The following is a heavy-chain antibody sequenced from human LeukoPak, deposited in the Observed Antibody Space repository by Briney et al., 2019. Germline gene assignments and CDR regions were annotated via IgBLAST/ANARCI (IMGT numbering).Heavy chain of an antibody. CDR1: GYSISSGYY. J-gene: IGHJ5*02. CDR3: ARGGRGIAVAGRGWFDP. V-gene: IGHV4-38-2*02. Sequence: PSETLSLTCTVSGYSISSGYYWGWIRQPPGKGLEWIGSFYHSGSTYYNPSLKSRVTISVDTSKNQFSLKLSSVTAADTAVYYCARGGRGIAVAGRGWFDPWGQGTLVTVSS. CDR2: FYHSGST. D-gene: IGHD6-19*01.